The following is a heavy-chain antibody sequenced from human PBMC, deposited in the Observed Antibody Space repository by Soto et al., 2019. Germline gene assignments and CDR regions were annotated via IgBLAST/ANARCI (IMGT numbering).Heavy chain of an antibody. J-gene: IGHJ1*01. CDR1: GGSFSGNY. CDR2: INPTGST. D-gene: IGHD1-26*01. Sequence: QVQLQQWGAGLLKPSETLSLTCGVYGGSFSGNYWSWIRQPPRGGLEWIGEINPTGSTNSSPSLKRTATISADTSKNQFSLTLSSVIAADTAVYYCARGREGGGASWGQGTLVTVSS. CDR3: ARGREGGGAS. V-gene: IGHV4-34*01.